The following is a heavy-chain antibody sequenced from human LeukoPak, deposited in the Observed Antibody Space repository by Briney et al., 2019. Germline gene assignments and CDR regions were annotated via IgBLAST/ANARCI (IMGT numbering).Heavy chain of an antibody. J-gene: IGHJ4*02. V-gene: IGHV3-23*01. Sequence: PGGSLRLSCAASGFTFSSYAMSWVRQAPGKGLEWVSAISGSGGSTYYADSVKGRFTVSRDNSKNTLYLQMNSLRAEDTAVYYCAKGGHVANWFDYWGQGTLVTVSS. D-gene: IGHD1-26*01. CDR2: ISGSGGST. CDR1: GFTFSSYA. CDR3: AKGGHVANWFDY.